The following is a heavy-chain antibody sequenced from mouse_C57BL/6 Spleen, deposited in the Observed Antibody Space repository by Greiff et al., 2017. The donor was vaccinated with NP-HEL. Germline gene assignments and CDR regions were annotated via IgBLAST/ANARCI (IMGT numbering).Heavy chain of an antibody. V-gene: IGHV3-6*01. CDR3: AREKDYYGSSPFDY. CDR2: ISYDGSN. Sequence: VQLQQSGPGLVKPSQSLSLTCSVTGYSITSGYYWNWIRQFPGNKLEWMGYISYDGSNNYNPSLKNRISITRDTSKNQFFLKLNSVTTEDTATYYCAREKDYYGSSPFDYWGQGTTLTVSS. CDR1: GYSITSGYY. J-gene: IGHJ2*01. D-gene: IGHD1-1*01.